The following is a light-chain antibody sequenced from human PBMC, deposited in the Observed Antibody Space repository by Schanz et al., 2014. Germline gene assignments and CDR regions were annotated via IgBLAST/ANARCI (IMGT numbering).Light chain of an antibody. Sequence: IVMTQSPATLSVSPGERVTLSCRASQSVSSNLAWYQQKPGQAPRLLIYAASTRATVIPDRFSGSGSGTAFTLTISRLEPADFAVYYCQQYGSSSWTFGQGTKVELK. V-gene: IGKV3-20*01. CDR3: QQYGSSSWT. CDR2: AAS. CDR1: QSVSSN. J-gene: IGKJ1*01.